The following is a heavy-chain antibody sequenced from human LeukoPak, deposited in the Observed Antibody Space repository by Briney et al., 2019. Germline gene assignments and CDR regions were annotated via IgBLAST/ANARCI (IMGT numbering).Heavy chain of an antibody. J-gene: IGHJ6*02. Sequence: PGGSLRLSCAASGFTFSSYGMLWVRQAPGKGLEWVAVIWYDGSNKYYADSVKGRFTISRDNSKNTLYLQMNSLRAEDTAVYYCARAAAGPYYYYGMDVWGQGTTVTVSS. D-gene: IGHD6-13*01. CDR3: ARAAAGPYYYYGMDV. CDR2: IWYDGSNK. CDR1: GFTFSSYG. V-gene: IGHV3-33*01.